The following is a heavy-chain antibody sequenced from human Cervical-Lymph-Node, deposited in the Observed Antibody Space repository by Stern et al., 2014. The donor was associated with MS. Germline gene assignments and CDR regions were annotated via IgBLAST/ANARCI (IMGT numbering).Heavy chain of an antibody. D-gene: IGHD4-17*01. J-gene: IGHJ4*02. CDR1: GYNFPVYW. CDR3: ARHTGDYAFDY. Sequence: EVQLVESGAEVKKPGESLKISCQVSGYNFPVYWIGWVRQTPGKGLEGVGIIYPPDSETRYNPSFQGQVSMSVDKSVSTAYLQWSSLQTSDTALYFCARHTGDYAFDYWGQGTLVIVSS. V-gene: IGHV5-51*01. CDR2: IYPPDSET.